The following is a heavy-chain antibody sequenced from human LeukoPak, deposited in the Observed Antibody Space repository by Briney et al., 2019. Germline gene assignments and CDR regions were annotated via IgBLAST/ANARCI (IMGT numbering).Heavy chain of an antibody. D-gene: IGHD5-18*01. CDR2: IYYSGST. CDR3: ARSRQVGTAMVVSRYDY. Sequence: PSETLSLTCTVTGGSISSGDYYWSWIRQPPGKGLEWIGYIYYSGSTYYNPSLKSRVTISVDTSKNQFSLKLSSVTAADTAVYYCARSRQVGTAMVVSRYDYWGQGTLVTVSS. CDR1: GGSISSGDYY. J-gene: IGHJ4*02. V-gene: IGHV4-30-4*01.